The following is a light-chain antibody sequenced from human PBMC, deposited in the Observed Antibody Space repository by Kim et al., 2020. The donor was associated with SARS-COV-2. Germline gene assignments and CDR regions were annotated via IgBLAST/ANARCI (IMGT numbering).Light chain of an antibody. V-gene: IGLV3-21*03. CDR3: QVWDGTNDHML. J-gene: IGLJ2*01. Sequence: APTKRATITCGGNNIGGKRVHWYQKKPGQAPVLVVYDDSARPAGIPARFFGSNSGNTATLTISRVEAGDEADYYCQVWDGTNDHMLFGGGTQLTVL. CDR1: NIGGKR. CDR2: DDS.